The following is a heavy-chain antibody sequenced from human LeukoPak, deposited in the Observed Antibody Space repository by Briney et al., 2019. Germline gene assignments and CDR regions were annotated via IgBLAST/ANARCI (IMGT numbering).Heavy chain of an antibody. Sequence: GGSLRLSCAASGFTLRNFAMDWVRQAPGKGLEWLSYISSGGGTIFYADSVRGRFTISRDNANDLMFLHMNSLRDEDTAVYYCARGDSSGYGPDYWGQGTLVTVSS. V-gene: IGHV3-48*02. CDR3: ARGDSSGYGPDY. D-gene: IGHD3-22*01. CDR1: GFTLRNFA. J-gene: IGHJ4*02. CDR2: ISSGGGTI.